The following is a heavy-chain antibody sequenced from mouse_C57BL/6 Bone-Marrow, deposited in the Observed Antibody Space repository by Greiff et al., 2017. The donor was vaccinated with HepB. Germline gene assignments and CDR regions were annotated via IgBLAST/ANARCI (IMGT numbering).Heavy chain of an antibody. J-gene: IGHJ4*01. CDR2: IDPSDSYT. D-gene: IGHD2-1*01. Sequence: VQLQQPGAELVMPGASVKLSCKASGYTFTSYWMHWVKQRPGQGLEWIGEIDPSDSYTNYNQKFKGKSTLTVDKSSSTAYMQLSSLTSEDSAVYYCARRGYGNYYYAMDYWGQGTSVTVSS. CDR1: GYTFTSYW. CDR3: ARRGYGNYYYAMDY. V-gene: IGHV1-69*01.